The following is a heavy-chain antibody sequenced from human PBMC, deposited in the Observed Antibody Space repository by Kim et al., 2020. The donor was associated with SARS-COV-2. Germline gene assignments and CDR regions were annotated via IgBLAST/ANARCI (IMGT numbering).Heavy chain of an antibody. CDR2: IKGDGSST. V-gene: IGHV3-74*01. Sequence: GGSLRLSCAASGFSFSNYWMHWVRQAPGKGLIWVARIKGDGSSTGYADSVEGRFTISRDNAKNTLYLQMNGLRPEDTAAYYCARGGIPSYFEYWGQGTLVTVSS. D-gene: IGHD3-16*01. J-gene: IGHJ4*02. CDR3: ARGGIPSYFEY. CDR1: GFSFSNYW.